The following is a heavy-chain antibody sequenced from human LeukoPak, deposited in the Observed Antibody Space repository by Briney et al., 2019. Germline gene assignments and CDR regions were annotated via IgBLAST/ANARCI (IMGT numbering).Heavy chain of an antibody. J-gene: IGHJ4*02. D-gene: IGHD5-12*01. CDR1: GFTFSSYA. CDR2: ISYDGSNK. CDR3: ARDRRYSGYDEGYFDY. V-gene: IGHV3-30-3*01. Sequence: GRSLRLSCAASGFTFSSYAMHWVRQAPGKGLEWVAVISYDGSNKYYADSVKGRFTISRDNSKNTLCLQMNSLRAEDTAVYYCARDRRYSGYDEGYFDYWGQGTLVTVSS.